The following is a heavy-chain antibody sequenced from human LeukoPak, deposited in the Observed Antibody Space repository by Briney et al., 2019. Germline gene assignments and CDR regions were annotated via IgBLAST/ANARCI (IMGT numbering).Heavy chain of an antibody. J-gene: IGHJ4*02. V-gene: IGHV3-30*03. D-gene: IGHD1-1*01. CDR3: ARFAGKGDPLDY. CDR2: ISYDGSNK. Sequence: GGSLRLSCAASGFTFSSYGMHWVRQAPGKGLEWVAVISYDGSNKYYADSVKGRFTISRDNPKNTLYLQMNSLRAEDTAVYYCARFAGKGDPLDYWGQGTLVTVSS. CDR1: GFTFSSYG.